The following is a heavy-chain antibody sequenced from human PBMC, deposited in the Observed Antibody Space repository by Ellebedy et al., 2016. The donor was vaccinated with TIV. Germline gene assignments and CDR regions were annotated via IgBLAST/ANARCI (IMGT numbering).Heavy chain of an antibody. Sequence: MPSETLSLTCTVSGGSISSSSYYWGWIRLPPGKGLEWIGNIYYSGSTYSNPSLQSRVNISVDTSKNQFSLRLNSVTAEDTAVYYCARSVRATKAFDIWGQGTMVTVSS. V-gene: IGHV4-39*07. CDR2: IYYSGST. CDR3: ARSVRATKAFDI. D-gene: IGHD5-12*01. J-gene: IGHJ3*02. CDR1: GGSISSSSYY.